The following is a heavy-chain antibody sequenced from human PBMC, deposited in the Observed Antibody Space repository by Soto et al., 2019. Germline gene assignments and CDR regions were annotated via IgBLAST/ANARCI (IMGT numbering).Heavy chain of an antibody. CDR1: GFTFSSYA. J-gene: IGHJ4*02. CDR3: AKHYGSYHRYFDY. CDR2: ISGSGGST. D-gene: IGHD1-26*01. V-gene: IGHV3-23*01. Sequence: SGGSLRLSCAASGFTFSSYAMSWVRQAPGNGLEWVSAISGSGGSTYYADSVKGRFTISRDNSKNTLYLQMNSLRAEDTAVYYCAKHYGSYHRYFDYWGQGTLVTVSS.